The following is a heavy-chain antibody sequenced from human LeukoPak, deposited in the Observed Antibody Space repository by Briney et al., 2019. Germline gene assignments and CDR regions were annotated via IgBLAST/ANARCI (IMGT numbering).Heavy chain of an antibody. V-gene: IGHV1-8*01. J-gene: IGHJ5*02. Sequence: ASVKVSCKASGYTFTSYDINWVRQATGQGLEWMGRMNPNSGNTGYAQKFQGRVTMTRNTSISTAYMELSSLRSEDTAVYYCARARWGIAARPFDPWGQGTLVTVSS. CDR1: GYTFTSYD. D-gene: IGHD6-6*01. CDR2: MNPNSGNT. CDR3: ARARWGIAARPFDP.